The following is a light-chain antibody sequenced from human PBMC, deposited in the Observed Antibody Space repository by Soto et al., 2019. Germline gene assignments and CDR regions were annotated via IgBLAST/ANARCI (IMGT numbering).Light chain of an antibody. CDR2: DVS. V-gene: IGLV2-11*01. J-gene: IGLJ3*02. CDR1: SSDVGGYSY. Sequence: QSALTQPRSVSGSPGQSVTISCTGTSSDVGGYSYVSWYQQHPGKAPKLMIYDVSKRPSGVPDRFSASKSGNTASLTISGLQAEDEADYYCCSYAGTYTGVFGGGTKVTVL. CDR3: CSYAGTYTGV.